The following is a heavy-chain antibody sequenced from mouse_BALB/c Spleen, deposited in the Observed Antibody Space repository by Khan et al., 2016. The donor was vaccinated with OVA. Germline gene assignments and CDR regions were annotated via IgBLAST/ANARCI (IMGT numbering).Heavy chain of an antibody. CDR3: ARAYYSDDGYYAMDY. CDR2: IWGGGGT. CDR1: GFSLSRYN. Sequence: QVQLKHSGPGLVAPSQSLSITCTVSGFSLSRYNIHWVRQPPGKGLEWLGMIWGGGGTDYNSTLKSRLSIRKDNSKSQVLLKMNSLQTDDTAIYYCARAYYSDDGYYAMDYWGQGTSVTVSS. D-gene: IGHD2-12*01. V-gene: IGHV2-6-4*01. J-gene: IGHJ4*01.